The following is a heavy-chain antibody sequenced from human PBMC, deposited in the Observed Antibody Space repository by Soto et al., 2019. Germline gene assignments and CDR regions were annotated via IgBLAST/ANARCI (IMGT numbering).Heavy chain of an antibody. CDR3: ARHWNDDWIDY. D-gene: IGHD1-1*01. CDR1: GGSISSSY. CDR2: IYYSGST. J-gene: IGHJ4*02. Sequence: SETLSLTCTVSGGSISSSYWSWIRQPPGRGLEWIGYIYYSGSTNYNFSLKSRVTISVDTSKNQFSLKLSSVTAADTAVYYCARHWNDDWIDYWGQGTLVTVSS. V-gene: IGHV4-59*08.